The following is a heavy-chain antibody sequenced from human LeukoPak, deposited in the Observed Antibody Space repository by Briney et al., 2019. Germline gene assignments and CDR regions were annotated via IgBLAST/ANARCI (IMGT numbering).Heavy chain of an antibody. CDR3: AKVRNNYNSPFQS. CDR2: VSAGGDNT. V-gene: IGHV3-23*01. Sequence: SGGSLRLSCVASGFTFSTYAMSWVRQAPGTGLEWVSIVSAGGDNTYYADSVEGRFTISRDNSNNTLYLQMNSLRAEDTAVYYCAKVRNNYNSPFQSWGQGTLVTVSS. J-gene: IGHJ5*01. D-gene: IGHD4-4*01. CDR1: GFTFSTYA.